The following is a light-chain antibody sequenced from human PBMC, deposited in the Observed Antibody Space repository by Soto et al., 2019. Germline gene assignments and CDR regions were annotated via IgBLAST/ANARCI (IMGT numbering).Light chain of an antibody. J-gene: IGKJ4*01. V-gene: IGKV3-15*01. CDR1: QSVSSN. Sequence: EIVMTQSPATLSVSPGERATLSCRASQSVSSNLAWYQQKPDQAPGLLIYGASSRATGIPARFSGSGSGTEFTLTISSLQSEDFAVYYCQQYNIWPPLTFGGGTRVEIK. CDR2: GAS. CDR3: QQYNIWPPLT.